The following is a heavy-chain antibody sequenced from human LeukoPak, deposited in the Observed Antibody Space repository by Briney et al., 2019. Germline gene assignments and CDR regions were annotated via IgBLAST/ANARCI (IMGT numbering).Heavy chain of an antibody. Sequence: SETLSLTCTVSGGSISSYYWSWIRQPPGKGLEWIGYIYYSGSTNYKPSLKSRVTISVDTSKNRFSLKLSSVTAADTAVYYCARGGYYGSGNDFRFDPWGQGTLVTVSS. CDR3: ARGGYYGSGNDFRFDP. D-gene: IGHD3-10*01. CDR1: GGSISSYY. V-gene: IGHV4-59*01. J-gene: IGHJ5*02. CDR2: IYYSGST.